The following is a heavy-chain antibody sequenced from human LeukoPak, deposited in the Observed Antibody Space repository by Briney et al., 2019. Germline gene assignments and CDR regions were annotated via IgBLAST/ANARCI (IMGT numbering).Heavy chain of an antibody. Sequence: PSETLSLTCTVSGGSISSSSYYWGWIRQPPGEGLEWIGSIYYSGSTYYNPSLKSRVTISVDTSKNQFSLKLSSVTAADTAVYYCARVDGSCSGGSCPSGNWFDPWGQGTLVTVSS. J-gene: IGHJ5*02. CDR3: ARVDGSCSGGSCPSGNWFDP. CDR2: IYYSGST. D-gene: IGHD2-15*01. V-gene: IGHV4-39*07. CDR1: GGSISSSSYY.